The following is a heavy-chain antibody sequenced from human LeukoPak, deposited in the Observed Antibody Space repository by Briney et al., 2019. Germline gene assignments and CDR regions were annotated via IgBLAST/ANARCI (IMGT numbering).Heavy chain of an antibody. J-gene: IGHJ4*02. D-gene: IGHD3-22*01. CDR3: ARDPAATLVITSGSDY. CDR2: ISGYNGKT. Sequence: ASVKVSCKVSGYIFSSYGISWVRQAPGQGLEWMGYISGYNGKTNHAQKFQGRVTMTTDTSATTAYMELRSLRSDDTAVYYCARDPAATLVITSGSDYWGQGTQVTVSS. V-gene: IGHV1-18*01. CDR1: GYIFSSYG.